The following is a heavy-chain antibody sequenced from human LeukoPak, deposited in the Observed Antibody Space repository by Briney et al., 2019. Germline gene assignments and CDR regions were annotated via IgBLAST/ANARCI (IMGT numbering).Heavy chain of an antibody. CDR3: AKVLPTYYYDSSGQWDAFDI. Sequence: GGSLRLSCAASGFTFDDYAMHWVRQAPGKGLEWVSGIRWNSGSIGYADSVKGRFTISRDNAKNSLYLQMNSLRAEDTALYYCAKVLPTYYYDSSGQWDAFDIWGQGTMVTVSS. D-gene: IGHD3-22*01. CDR1: GFTFDDYA. J-gene: IGHJ3*02. V-gene: IGHV3-9*01. CDR2: IRWNSGSI.